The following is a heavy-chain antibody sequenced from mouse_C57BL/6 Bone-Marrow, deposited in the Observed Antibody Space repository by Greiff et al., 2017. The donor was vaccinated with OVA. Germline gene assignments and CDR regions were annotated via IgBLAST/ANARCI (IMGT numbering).Heavy chain of an antibody. CDR1: GFTFSDYY. D-gene: IGHD1-1*01. J-gene: IGHJ2*01. CDR3: ARVPYGGGFDY. V-gene: IGHV5-16*01. CDR2: INHDGSST. Sequence: EVQLVESEGGLVQPGSSMKLSCTASGFTFSDYYMAWVRQVPEKGLEWVANINHDGSSTYYLDSLKSRFIISRDNAKNILYLQMSSLKSEDTATYYCARVPYGGGFDYWGQGTTLTVSS.